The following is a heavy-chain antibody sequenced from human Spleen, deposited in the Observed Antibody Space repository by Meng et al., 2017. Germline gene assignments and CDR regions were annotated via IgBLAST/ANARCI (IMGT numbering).Heavy chain of an antibody. CDR1: GGSFIDYY. V-gene: IGHV4-34*01. CDR2: INHSGST. CDR3: ARGPTTVAHDFDY. J-gene: IGHJ4*02. D-gene: IGHD4-11*01. Sequence: QVHLQHGRAGLLKSSETLSLTCVVSGGSFIDYYWSWIRQPPGKGLEWIGEINHSGSTNYNPSLESRATISVETSQNKLSLKLSSVTAADSAVYYCARGPTTVAHDFDYWGQGTLVTVSS.